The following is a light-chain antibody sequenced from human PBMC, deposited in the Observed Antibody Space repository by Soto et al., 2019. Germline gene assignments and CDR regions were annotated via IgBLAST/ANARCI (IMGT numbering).Light chain of an antibody. CDR3: CSYAGSSTYV. CDR2: EGS. Sequence: QSALTQPASVSGSPGQSITISCTGTSXDVGSYNLVSWYQQHPGKAPKLMIYEGSKRPSGVSNRFSGSKSGNTASLTISGLQAEDEADYYCCSYAGSSTYVFGTGTKVTLL. CDR1: SXDVGSYNL. J-gene: IGLJ1*01. V-gene: IGLV2-23*01.